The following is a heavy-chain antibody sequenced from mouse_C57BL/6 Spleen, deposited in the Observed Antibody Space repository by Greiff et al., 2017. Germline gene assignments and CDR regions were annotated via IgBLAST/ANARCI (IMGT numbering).Heavy chain of an antibody. CDR3: ARERANWDYFDY. CDR2: IDPADSST. Sequence: VQLQQPGAELVKPGASVKLSCKASGYTFTSYWMQWVKQRPGQGLEWIGEIDPADSSTNYTQKFKGKATLTVDTSSSTAYMQLSSLTSEDSAVYYCARERANWDYFDYWGQGTTLTVSS. CDR1: GYTFTSYW. J-gene: IGHJ2*01. D-gene: IGHD4-1*02. V-gene: IGHV1-50*01.